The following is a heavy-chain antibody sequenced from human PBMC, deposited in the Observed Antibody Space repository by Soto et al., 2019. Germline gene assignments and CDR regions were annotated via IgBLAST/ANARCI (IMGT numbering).Heavy chain of an antibody. CDR1: GGSISSYY. Sequence: SETLSLTCTVSGGSISSYYWSWIRQPPGKGLEWIGDIYYSGSTNYNPSLKSRVTISVDTSKNQFSLKLSSVTAADTAVYYCARGPPSYYDFGSGYWAYWGQGTLVTVPQ. D-gene: IGHD3-3*01. J-gene: IGHJ4*02. V-gene: IGHV4-59*01. CDR3: ARGPPSYYDFGSGYWAY. CDR2: IYYSGST.